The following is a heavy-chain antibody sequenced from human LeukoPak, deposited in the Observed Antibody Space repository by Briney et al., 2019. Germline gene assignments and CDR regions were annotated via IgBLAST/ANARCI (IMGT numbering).Heavy chain of an antibody. CDR1: GFTFSGSA. Sequence: GGSLRLSCAASGFTFSGSAMHWVRQASGKGLEWVGRIRSKANSYATAYAASVKGRFTISRDDSKNTAYLQMNSLKTEDTAVYYCTRQYYFDSSGYSENYYYYYMDVWGKGTTVTVS. CDR3: TRQYYFDSSGYSENYYYYYMDV. J-gene: IGHJ6*03. D-gene: IGHD3-22*01. CDR2: IRSKANSYAT. V-gene: IGHV3-73*01.